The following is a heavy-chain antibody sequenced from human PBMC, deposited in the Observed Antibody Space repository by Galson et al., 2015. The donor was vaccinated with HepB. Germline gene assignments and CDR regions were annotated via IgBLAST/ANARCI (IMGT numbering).Heavy chain of an antibody. CDR1: GFTLSTYW. J-gene: IGHJ5*02. CDR3: ARELAVAGSWFDP. D-gene: IGHD6-19*01. V-gene: IGHV3-74*03. Sequence: SLRLSCAASGFTLSTYWVHWVRQAPGKGPVWVSRIQRDGSTITYADSVKGRFTISRDNAKSTLYLQMNSLRAEDTAVYYCARELAVAGSWFDPWGQGTLVTVSS. CDR2: IQRDGSTI.